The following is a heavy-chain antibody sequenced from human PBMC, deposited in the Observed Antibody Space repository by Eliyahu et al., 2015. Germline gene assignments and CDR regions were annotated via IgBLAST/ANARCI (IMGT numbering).Heavy chain of an antibody. CDR2: TYYRXKWYN. J-gene: IGHJ6*02. D-gene: IGHD1-7*01. Sequence: QVHLQQSGPGLVKPSQTLSLTCAVXGDNVSSXRGAWNWXRQSPSRGLEWLGRTYYRXKWYNXYAVSVKSRIIINSDTSKNQFSLQLNSVTAEDTAVYYCARNVGGDGTTSPYYYYGMDVWGQGTAVTVSS. CDR3: ARNVGGDGTTSPYYYYGMDV. CDR1: GDNVSSXRGA. V-gene: IGHV6-1*01.